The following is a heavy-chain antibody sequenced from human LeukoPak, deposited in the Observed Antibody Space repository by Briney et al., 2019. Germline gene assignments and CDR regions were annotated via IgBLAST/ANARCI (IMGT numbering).Heavy chain of an antibody. CDR3: AKGNLDAYYYYYMDV. Sequence: GGSLRLSCAASGFTFTSYGMHWVRQAPGKGLDWVAVISYDGSNEYYADSVKGRFTISRDSSKNTLFLQMNSLRAEDTAVYYCAKGNLDAYYYYYMDVWGKGTTVTVSS. J-gene: IGHJ6*03. V-gene: IGHV3-33*06. CDR1: GFTFTSYG. CDR2: ISYDGSNE. D-gene: IGHD1-14*01.